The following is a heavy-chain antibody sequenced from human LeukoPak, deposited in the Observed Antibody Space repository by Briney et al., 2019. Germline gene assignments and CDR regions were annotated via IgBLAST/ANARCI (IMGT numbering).Heavy chain of an antibody. CDR1: GFTFSGSA. J-gene: IGHJ4*02. V-gene: IGHV3-73*01. Sequence: SGGSLRLSCAASGFTFSGSAMHWVRQASGKGLEWVGRIRSKANSYATAYAASVKGRFTISRDDSKNTAYLQMNSLKTEDTAVYYCTRLWAVAGTRDDYWGQGTLVTVSS. D-gene: IGHD6-19*01. CDR2: IRSKANSYAT. CDR3: TRLWAVAGTRDDY.